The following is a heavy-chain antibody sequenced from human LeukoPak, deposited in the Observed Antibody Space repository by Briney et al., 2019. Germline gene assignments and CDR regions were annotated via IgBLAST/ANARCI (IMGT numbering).Heavy chain of an antibody. Sequence: QAGGSLRLSCAASGFTFSSYAMSWVRQAPGKGLEWVSGISGSGGRTYYADSVKGRTTISRDNSKNTVYLQMNSLRAEYTAVYYCAKGGVTIFGVDHYYYMDVWGKGTTVTVSS. CDR2: ISGSGGRT. J-gene: IGHJ6*03. V-gene: IGHV3-23*01. CDR1: GFTFSSYA. CDR3: AKGGVTIFGVDHYYYMDV. D-gene: IGHD3-3*01.